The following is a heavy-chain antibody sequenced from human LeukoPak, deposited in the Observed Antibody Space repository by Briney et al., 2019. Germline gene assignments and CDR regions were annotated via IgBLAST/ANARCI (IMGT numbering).Heavy chain of an antibody. D-gene: IGHD3-3*01. CDR3: ARGFLEWLPIDY. J-gene: IGHJ4*02. V-gene: IGHV4-30-4*08. CDR1: GGSISSGDYY. Sequence: SQTLSLXCSVSGGSISSGDYYWSWIRQPPGKGLEWIGYIYYSGSTYYNPSLKSRVTISVDTSKNQFSLKLSSVTAADTAVYYCARGFLEWLPIDYWGQGTLVTVSS. CDR2: IYYSGST.